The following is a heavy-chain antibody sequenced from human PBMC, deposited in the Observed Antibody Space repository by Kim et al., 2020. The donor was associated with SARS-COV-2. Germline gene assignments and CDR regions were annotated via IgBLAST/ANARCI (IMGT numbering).Heavy chain of an antibody. Sequence: SETLSLTCTVSGGSIGSSNYYWGWIRQPPGRGLEYMGSSRYSGSTHFNSSLKSRITISLDTSKNLFSLKRTPVTAADTAIYYCARHDYGDYYYFDFWGQGALVTVSS. V-gene: IGHV4-39*01. CDR1: GGSIGSSNYY. D-gene: IGHD4-17*01. CDR2: SRYSGST. CDR3: ARHDYGDYYYFDF. J-gene: IGHJ4*02.